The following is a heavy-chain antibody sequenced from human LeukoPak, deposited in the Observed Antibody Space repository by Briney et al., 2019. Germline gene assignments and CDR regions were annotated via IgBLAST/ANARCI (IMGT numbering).Heavy chain of an antibody. CDR2: INHSGST. J-gene: IGHJ4*02. Sequence: PSETLSLTCAVYGGSFSGYYWSWIRQPPGKGLEWIGEINHSGSTNYNPSLKSRVTISVDTSKNQFSLKLNSVTAADTAVYYCARDRRYSYGSFDYWGQGTLVTVSS. CDR3: ARDRRYSYGSFDY. CDR1: GGSFSGYY. V-gene: IGHV4-34*01. D-gene: IGHD5-18*01.